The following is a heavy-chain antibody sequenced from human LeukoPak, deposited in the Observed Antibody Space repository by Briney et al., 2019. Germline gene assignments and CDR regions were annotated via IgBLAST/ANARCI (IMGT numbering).Heavy chain of an antibody. J-gene: IGHJ4*02. CDR3: ARDRVDQRIEVAGTPDY. D-gene: IGHD6-19*01. Sequence: ASVKVSCKASGYTFTSYYMHWVRQAPGQGLEWMGIINPSGSSTSYAHTFQGRVTMTRDTSTSTLYMEISSLRSEDTAVYYCARDRVDQRIEVAGTPDYWGQGTLVTVFS. V-gene: IGHV1-46*01. CDR2: INPSGSST. CDR1: GYTFTSYY.